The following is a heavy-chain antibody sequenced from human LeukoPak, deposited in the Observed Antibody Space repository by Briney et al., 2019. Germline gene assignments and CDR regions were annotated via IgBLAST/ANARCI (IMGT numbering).Heavy chain of an antibody. CDR3: ARRELVVREEVFYYYYMDV. CDR1: GGSFSGCY. D-gene: IGHD3-10*01. V-gene: IGHV4-34*01. Sequence: PSETLSLTCAVYGGSFSGCYWSWIRQPPGKGLEWIGEINHSGSTNYNPSLKSRVTISVDTSKNQFSLKLSSVTAADTAVYYCARRELVVREEVFYYYYMDVWGKGTTVTISS. J-gene: IGHJ6*03. CDR2: INHSGST.